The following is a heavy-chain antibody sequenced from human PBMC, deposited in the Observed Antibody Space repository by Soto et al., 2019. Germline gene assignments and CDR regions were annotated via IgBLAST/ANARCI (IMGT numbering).Heavy chain of an antibody. CDR2: ISGSGGST. V-gene: IGHV3-23*01. CDR1: GFTFSSYA. J-gene: IGHJ1*01. Sequence: PGGSLRLSCAASGFTFSSYAMSWVRQAPGKGLGWVSAISGSGGSTYYADSVKGRFTISRDNSKNTLYLQMNSLRAEDTAVYYCAKAFPPGIAVAGTAEYFQHWGQGTLVTVSS. D-gene: IGHD6-19*01. CDR3: AKAFPPGIAVAGTAEYFQH.